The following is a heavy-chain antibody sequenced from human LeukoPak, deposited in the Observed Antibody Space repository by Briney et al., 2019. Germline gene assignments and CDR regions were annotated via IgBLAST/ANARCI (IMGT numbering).Heavy chain of an antibody. CDR2: INPSGGST. J-gene: IGHJ4*02. D-gene: IGHD5-12*01. Sequence: GASVKVSCKASGYTFTSYYMHWVRQAPGQGLEWMGIINPSGGSTSYAQKFQGRVTMTRDTSTSTVYMELSSLRSEDTAVYYCARERDSGYDEGGNFDYWGQGTLVTVSS. CDR1: GYTFTSYY. CDR3: ARERDSGYDEGGNFDY. V-gene: IGHV1-46*01.